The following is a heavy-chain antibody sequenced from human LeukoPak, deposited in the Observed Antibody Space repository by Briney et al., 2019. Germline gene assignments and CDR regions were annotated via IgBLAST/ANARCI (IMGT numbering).Heavy chain of an antibody. V-gene: IGHV3-21*01. Sequence: GGSLRLPCAASGFTFSSYSMNWVRQAPGKGLEWVSSISSSSSYIYYADSVKGRFTISRDNAKNSLYLQMNSLRAEDTAVYYCARSTSLGVDYWGQGTLVTVSS. D-gene: IGHD3-10*01. J-gene: IGHJ4*02. CDR1: GFTFSSYS. CDR2: ISSSSSYI. CDR3: ARSTSLGVDY.